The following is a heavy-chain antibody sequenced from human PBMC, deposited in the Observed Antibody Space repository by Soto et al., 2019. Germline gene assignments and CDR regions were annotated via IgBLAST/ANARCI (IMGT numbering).Heavy chain of an antibody. D-gene: IGHD6-19*01. CDR1: GGSISSYY. V-gene: IGHV4-59*01. CDR2: FYYSGST. J-gene: IGHJ4*02. CDR3: ARGGWKLFDY. Sequence: PSDTLSLTCTVSGGSISSYYWSWIRQPPGKGLEWIGCFYYSGSTNYNPSLKSRVTISVDTSKKQFSLKLSSVTAADTAVYYCARGGWKLFDYWGQGTLLTVSS.